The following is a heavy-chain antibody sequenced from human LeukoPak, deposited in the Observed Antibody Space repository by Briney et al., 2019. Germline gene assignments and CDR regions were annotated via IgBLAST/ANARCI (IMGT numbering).Heavy chain of an antibody. J-gene: IGHJ3*02. V-gene: IGHV3-21*01. Sequence: GGSLRLSCAASGFTFSRYSMYWVRQAPGRGLEWVSSISTGSSYIYYADSMKGRFTISRDNAKNSLYLQMDSPRVEDTAVYYCARARYNWNGYDAFDIWGQGTMVTVSS. CDR1: GFTFSRYS. CDR2: ISTGSSYI. CDR3: ARARYNWNGYDAFDI. D-gene: IGHD1-1*01.